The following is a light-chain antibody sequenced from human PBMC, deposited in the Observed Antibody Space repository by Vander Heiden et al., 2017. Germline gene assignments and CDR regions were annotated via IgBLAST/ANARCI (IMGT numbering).Light chain of an antibody. Sequence: QSVLTQPPSVSAAPGQTVPISCSGSSSNIGNNYVSWYQQFQGTTPKLLISDNNKRPSGTPDRFSGSKSGTSATLGITGLQTGDEADYYCSTWDTSLSAVVFGGGTKVNVL. V-gene: IGLV1-51*01. J-gene: IGLJ3*02. CDR3: STWDTSLSAVV. CDR2: DNN. CDR1: SSNIGNNY.